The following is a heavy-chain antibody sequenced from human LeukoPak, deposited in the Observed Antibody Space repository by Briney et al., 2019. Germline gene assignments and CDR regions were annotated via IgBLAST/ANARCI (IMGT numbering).Heavy chain of an antibody. Sequence: ASVKVSCKASGYSFTSYDINWVRQATGQGLEWMGWINPNSGGTNYAQKFQGRVTMTRDTSISTAYMELSRLRSDDTAVYYCARDRAPIPWGQGTLVTVSS. V-gene: IGHV1-2*02. CDR3: ARDRAPIP. D-gene: IGHD3-10*01. J-gene: IGHJ5*02. CDR2: INPNSGGT. CDR1: GYSFTSYD.